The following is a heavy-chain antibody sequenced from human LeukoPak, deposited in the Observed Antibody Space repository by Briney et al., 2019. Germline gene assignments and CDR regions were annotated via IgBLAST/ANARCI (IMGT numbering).Heavy chain of an antibody. CDR2: IYYGGST. V-gene: IGHV4-59*01. CDR3: ARDEGGSAFDI. J-gene: IGHJ3*02. D-gene: IGHD3-16*01. Sequence: SETLSLTCTVSGGSISSYYWSWIRQPPGKGLEWIGYIYYGGSTNYNPSLKSRVTISVDTSKNQFSLKLSSVTAADTAVYYCARDEGGSAFDIWGQGTMVTVSS. CDR1: GGSISSYY.